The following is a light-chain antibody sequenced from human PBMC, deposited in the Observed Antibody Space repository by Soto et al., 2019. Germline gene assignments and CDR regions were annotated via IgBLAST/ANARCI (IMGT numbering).Light chain of an antibody. Sequence: DIVMTQSPLSLPVTPGEPASISCRSSQSLLHSNGYNYLDWYLQKPGQSPQLLIYLGSNRASGVTDRFSGSGSGSDVTLKISRVEAEDVGVYYCMQALQTPNTFGQGTKLEIK. V-gene: IGKV2-28*01. CDR3: MQALQTPNT. CDR2: LGS. J-gene: IGKJ2*01. CDR1: QSLLHSNGYNY.